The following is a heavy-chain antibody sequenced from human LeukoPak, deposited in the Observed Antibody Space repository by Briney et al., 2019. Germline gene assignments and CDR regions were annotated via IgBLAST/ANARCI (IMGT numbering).Heavy chain of an antibody. Sequence: SETLSLTCAVYGGSFSGYYWSWIRQPPGKGLGWIGEINHSGSTNYNPSLKSRVTISVDTSKNQFSLKLSSVTAADTAVYYCARGRYYGSVFDYWGQGTLVTVSS. CDR2: INHSGST. D-gene: IGHD3-10*01. CDR1: GGSFSGYY. V-gene: IGHV4-34*01. J-gene: IGHJ4*02. CDR3: ARGRYYGSVFDY.